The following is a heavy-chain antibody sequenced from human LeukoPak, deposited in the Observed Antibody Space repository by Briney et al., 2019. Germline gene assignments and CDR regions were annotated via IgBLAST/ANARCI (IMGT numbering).Heavy chain of an antibody. CDR1: GGAITSGGYS. V-gene: IGHV4-30-2*03. Sequence: SETLSLTCTVSGGAITSGGYSWNWIRQPPGKGLEWIGCIYDRGPTYYNPSLKSRVTISVDTSKNQFSLKLSSVTAADTAVYYCARGLRYYYDSSGYYTFDPWGQGTLVTVSS. D-gene: IGHD3-22*01. J-gene: IGHJ5*02. CDR2: IYDRGPT. CDR3: ARGLRYYYDSSGYYTFDP.